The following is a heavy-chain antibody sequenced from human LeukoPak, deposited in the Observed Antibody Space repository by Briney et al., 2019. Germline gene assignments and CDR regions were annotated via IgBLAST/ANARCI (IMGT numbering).Heavy chain of an antibody. CDR3: ARGLFGDEMTNFDY. CDR1: GGTFSSYA. Sequence: SVKVSCKASGGTFSSYAISWVRQAPGQGLEWMGGIIPIFGTANYAQKFQGRVTITADESTSTAYMELSSLRSEDTAVYYCARGLFGDEMTNFDYWGQGTLVTVSS. CDR2: IIPIFGTA. D-gene: IGHD3-16*01. V-gene: IGHV1-69*13. J-gene: IGHJ4*02.